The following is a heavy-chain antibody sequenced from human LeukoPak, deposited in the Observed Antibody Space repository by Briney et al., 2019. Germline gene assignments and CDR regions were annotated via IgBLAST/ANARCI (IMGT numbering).Heavy chain of an antibody. CDR1: GYTFAGYY. CDR3: TRGGYSSSLYDY. J-gene: IGHJ4*02. Sequence: ASVKVSCKASGYTFAGYYMHWVRQAPGQGLEWMGWINPINPNSDDINYAQKFRGRVTMTRDTSISTACMELSNLRSDDTALYYCTRGGYSSSLYDYWGQGTLVTVSS. CDR2: INPINPNSDDI. D-gene: IGHD6-13*01. V-gene: IGHV1-2*02.